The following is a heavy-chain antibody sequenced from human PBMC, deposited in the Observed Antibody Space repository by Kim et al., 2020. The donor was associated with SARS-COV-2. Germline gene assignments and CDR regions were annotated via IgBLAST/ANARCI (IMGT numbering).Heavy chain of an antibody. CDR2: IYYSGST. Sequence: SETLSLTCTVSGGSISSGGYYWSWIRQHPGKGLEWIGYIYYSGSTYYNPSLKSRVTISVDTSKNQFSLKLSSVTAADTAVYYCARARYCSGGSCYSPRSQDVWGQGTTVTVSS. CDR1: GGSISSGGYY. V-gene: IGHV4-31*03. D-gene: IGHD2-15*01. CDR3: ARARYCSGGSCYSPRSQDV. J-gene: IGHJ6*02.